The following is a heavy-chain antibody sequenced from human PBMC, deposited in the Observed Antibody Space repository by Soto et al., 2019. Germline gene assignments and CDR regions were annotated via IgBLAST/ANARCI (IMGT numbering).Heavy chain of an antibody. J-gene: IGHJ6*02. CDR2: IYYSGST. V-gene: IGHV4-31*03. CDR1: GGSISSGGYY. D-gene: IGHD2-2*01. CDR3: ARVEGGIVIVPAAIGGMDV. Sequence: QVQLQESGPGLVKPSQTLSLTCTVSGGSISSGGYYWTWIRQYPGKGLEWIGYIYYSGSTYYNPSPRSRVTISVDTSKNQLSLKLSSVTAADTAVYYCARVEGGIVIVPAAIGGMDVWGQGTTVTVSS.